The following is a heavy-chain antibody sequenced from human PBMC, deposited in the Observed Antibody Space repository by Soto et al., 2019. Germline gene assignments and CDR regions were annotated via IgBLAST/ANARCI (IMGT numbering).Heavy chain of an antibody. CDR1: GYTFTGYG. J-gene: IGHJ4*02. Sequence: SVKVSCKASGYTFTGYGISWVRQAPGQGLEWMGWISAYNGNTNYAQKLQGRVTMTTDTSTSTAYMELRSLRSDDTAVYYCAREGVRTYYYDSSGADYWGQGTLVTVSS. CDR2: ISAYNGNT. CDR3: AREGVRTYYYDSSGADY. D-gene: IGHD3-22*01. V-gene: IGHV1-18*04.